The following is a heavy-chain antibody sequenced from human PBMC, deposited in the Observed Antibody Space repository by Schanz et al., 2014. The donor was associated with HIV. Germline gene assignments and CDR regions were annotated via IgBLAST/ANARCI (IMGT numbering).Heavy chain of an antibody. CDR2: ISESGGRS. CDR1: GFTFINYA. CDR3: AKPEYDSRGNSQSHFDS. J-gene: IGHJ4*02. V-gene: IGHV3-23*01. Sequence: EVQLLDSGGGLVQPGGSLRLSCVASGFTFINYAMTWVRQAPGKGLEWVSSISESGGRSYYADSVNGRFTISRDNSKNTLYLQMTTLRTEDTAVYYCAKPEYDSRGNSQSHFDSWGQGTLVTVSP. D-gene: IGHD3-22*01.